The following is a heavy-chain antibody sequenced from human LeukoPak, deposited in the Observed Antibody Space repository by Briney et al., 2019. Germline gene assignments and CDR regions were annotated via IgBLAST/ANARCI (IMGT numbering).Heavy chain of an antibody. CDR2: ISWNSGSI. CDR1: GFTFDDYA. V-gene: IGHV3-9*01. J-gene: IGHJ4*02. Sequence: GRSLRLSCAASGFTFDDYAMHWVRQAPGKGLEWVSGISWNSGSICYADSVKGRFTISRDNAKNSLYLQMNSLRAEDTALYYCAKDDSMVRGVIIRWGQGTLVTVSS. D-gene: IGHD3-10*01. CDR3: AKDDSMVRGVIIR.